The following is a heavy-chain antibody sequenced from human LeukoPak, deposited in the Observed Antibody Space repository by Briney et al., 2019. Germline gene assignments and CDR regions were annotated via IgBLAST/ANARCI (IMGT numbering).Heavy chain of an antibody. CDR2: INHSGST. V-gene: IGHV4-34*01. J-gene: IGHJ5*02. D-gene: IGHD2-15*01. CDR1: GGSFSGYY. CDR3: ARGPPQVVHADPYCSGGSCYGSRWFDP. Sequence: KPSETLSLTCAVYGGSFSGYYWSWIRQPPGKGLEWIGEINHSGSTNYNPSLKSRVTISVDTSKNQFSLKLSSVTAAHTAVYYCARGPPQVVHADPYCSGGSCYGSRWFDPWGQGTLVTVSS.